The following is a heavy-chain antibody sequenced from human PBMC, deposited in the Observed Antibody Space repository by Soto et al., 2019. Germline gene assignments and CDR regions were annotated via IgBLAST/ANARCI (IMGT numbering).Heavy chain of an antibody. D-gene: IGHD2-15*01. Sequence: GGSLRLSCAASGFTFSSYSMNWVRQAPGKGLEWVSIISGSGGVTSYADSVKGRFTISRDNSKNSLFLQMKSLRDEDTAVYYCAKVTDRGVSWCDDGIDMWGHGTLVTVS. CDR1: GFTFSSYS. V-gene: IGHV3-23*01. J-gene: IGHJ3*02. CDR3: AKVTDRGVSWCDDGIDM. CDR2: ISGSGGVT.